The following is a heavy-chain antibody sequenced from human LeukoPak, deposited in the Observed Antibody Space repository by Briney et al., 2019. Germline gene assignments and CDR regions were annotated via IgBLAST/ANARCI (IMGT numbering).Heavy chain of an antibody. CDR2: IQFAGSEK. J-gene: IGHJ4*02. V-gene: IGHV3-30*02. Sequence: GGSLRLSCVASGFTFRNYNMHWVRQAPGKGLEWVSFIQFAGSEKYYADSVKGRFTITRDNSKNTLSLQMNSLRAEDTAVYYCAKDSDYSFDYWGQGTLVTVSS. CDR3: AKDSDYSFDY. D-gene: IGHD3-16*01. CDR1: GFTFRNYN.